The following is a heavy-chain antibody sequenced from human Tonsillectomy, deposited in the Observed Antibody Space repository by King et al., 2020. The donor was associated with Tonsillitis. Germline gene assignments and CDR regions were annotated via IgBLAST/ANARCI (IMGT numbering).Heavy chain of an antibody. Sequence: HVQLQQWGAGLLKPSETLSLTCAVYGGSFSGYYWSWIRQPPGKGLEWIGEINHSGSTNYNPSLKSRVTISVDTSKNQFSLKLSSVTAADTAVYYCAREASITMTHKNFDYWGKGTLVTVSS. D-gene: IGHD3-22*01. J-gene: IGHJ4*02. CDR2: INHSGST. CDR1: GGSFSGYY. V-gene: IGHV4-34*01. CDR3: AREASITMTHKNFDY.